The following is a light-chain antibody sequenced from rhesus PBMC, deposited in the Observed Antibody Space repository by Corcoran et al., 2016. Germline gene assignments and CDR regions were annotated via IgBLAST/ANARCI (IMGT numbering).Light chain of an antibody. CDR2: KAS. CDR1: QSINNW. Sequence: DIQMTQSPSSLSASVGDTVTITCRASQSINNWLAWYQQKPGKAPNLLIYKASTLQSGVPSRFSGFGSGTDFTLTISSLQSEDFATYYCQQYSSSPLTFGGGTKVELK. CDR3: QQYSSSPLT. J-gene: IGKJ4*01. V-gene: IGKV1-22*01.